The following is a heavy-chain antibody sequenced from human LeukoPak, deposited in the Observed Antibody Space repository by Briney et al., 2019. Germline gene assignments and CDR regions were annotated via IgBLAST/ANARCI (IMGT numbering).Heavy chain of an antibody. Sequence: PGGSLRLSCVGSGFNLYNYYMSWVRQAPGKGLEWVADIRHDGSDVYNVDSVRGRFTISRDNAKDSVFLQMNSLKDEDTAVYYCVRDGSGSDFSLDYWGQGTLVTVSS. CDR2: IRHDGSDV. J-gene: IGHJ4*02. D-gene: IGHD3-10*01. CDR1: GFNLYNYY. V-gene: IGHV3-7*04. CDR3: VRDGSGSDFSLDY.